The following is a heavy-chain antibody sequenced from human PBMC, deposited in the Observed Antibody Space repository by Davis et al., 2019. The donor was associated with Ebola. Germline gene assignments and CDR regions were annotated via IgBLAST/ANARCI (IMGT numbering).Heavy chain of an antibody. CDR2: INPSGGST. D-gene: IGHD2-2*02. CDR3: ARGGQPLLYLGWDFDY. Sequence: ASVKVSCKASGYTFTSYYMHWVRQAPGQGLEWMGIINPSGGSTSYAQKFQGRVTMTRENSMSTAYMELSRLRSDDTAVYYCARGGQPLLYLGWDFDYWGQGTLVTVSS. CDR1: GYTFTSYY. J-gene: IGHJ4*02. V-gene: IGHV1-46*01.